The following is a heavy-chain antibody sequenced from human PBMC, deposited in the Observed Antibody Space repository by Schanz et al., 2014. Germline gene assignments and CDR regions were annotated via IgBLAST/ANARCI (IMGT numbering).Heavy chain of an antibody. J-gene: IGHJ4*02. CDR3: ARPPHDSSGYYPFDY. D-gene: IGHD3-22*01. V-gene: IGHV3-23*01. Sequence: VHLLESGGGLVEPGGSLRLSCAASGFTFSSYAMSWVRQAPGKGLEWVSAISASGGTTYYADSVKGRFTISRDNSKNTLYLQMNSLRAEDTAVYYCARPPHDSSGYYPFDYWGQGTLVTVSS. CDR1: GFTFSSYA. CDR2: ISASGGTT.